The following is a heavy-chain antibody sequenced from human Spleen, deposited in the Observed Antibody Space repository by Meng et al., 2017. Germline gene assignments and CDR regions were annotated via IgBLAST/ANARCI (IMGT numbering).Heavy chain of an antibody. Sequence: EGHLVETGGGLIQPGGSLRLSCAVSGFTVSSNYMSWVRQTPGKGLEWVSVIYSNGNTYYADSAKGRFTITRDNSKNTLYLQMNSLRAEDTAVYYCARDSNYYDSNNFYHWYFDLWDRGTLVTVSS. V-gene: IGHV3-53*02. CDR1: GFTVSSNY. CDR2: IYSNGNT. J-gene: IGHJ2*01. CDR3: ARDSNYYDSNNFYHWYFDL. D-gene: IGHD3-22*01.